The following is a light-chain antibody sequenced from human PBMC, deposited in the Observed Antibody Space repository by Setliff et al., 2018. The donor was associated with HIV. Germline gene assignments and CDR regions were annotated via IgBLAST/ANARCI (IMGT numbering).Light chain of an antibody. CDR3: QSYDSSNQVV. CDR2: EDN. CDR1: SGSIASNY. J-gene: IGLJ2*01. Sequence: NFMLTQPHSVSESPGKTVTISCTGSSGSIASNYVQWYQQRPGSAPTIVIYEDNQRPSGVPDRFSGSIDSSSNSASLTISALKTEDEADYHCQSYDSSNQVVFGGGTKVTVL. V-gene: IGLV6-57*02.